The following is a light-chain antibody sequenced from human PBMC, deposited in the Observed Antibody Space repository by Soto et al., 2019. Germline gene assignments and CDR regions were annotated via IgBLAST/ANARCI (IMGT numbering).Light chain of an antibody. J-gene: IGKJ4*01. Sequence: EVVMTQSPATLSVSPGERATLSCRASESVSRNLAWYQQKPGQAPRLLIYDASTRATGIPDRFSGGGSGTEFTLTISSLQSEDFATYFCQQANSFPLTFGGGTRVEI. V-gene: IGKV3-15*01. CDR2: DAS. CDR1: ESVSRN. CDR3: QQANSFPLT.